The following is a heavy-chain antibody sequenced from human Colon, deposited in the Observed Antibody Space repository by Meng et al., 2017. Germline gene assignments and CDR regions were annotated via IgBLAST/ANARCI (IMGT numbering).Heavy chain of an antibody. CDR3: AREGNKGQQVEEFDY. D-gene: IGHD6-13*01. CDR1: GYSLSGYY. J-gene: IGHJ4*02. Sequence: VQLVQSGAEVKKPGASVKVSCKASGYSLSGYYMHWVRQVPGQGLEWMGRINPNTGDTNYAQKFQGRVTMTRDTSISTAYMELSRLSSDDTAVYYCAREGNKGQQVEEFDYWGQGTLVTVSS. CDR2: INPNTGDT. V-gene: IGHV1-2*06.